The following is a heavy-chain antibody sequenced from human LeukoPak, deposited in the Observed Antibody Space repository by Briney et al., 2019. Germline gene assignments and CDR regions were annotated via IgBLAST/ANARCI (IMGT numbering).Heavy chain of an antibody. Sequence: SETLSLTCAVSGGSISSGGYSWSWIRQPPGKGLEWIGYIYHSGSTYYNPSLKSRVTISVDRSKNQFSLKLSSVTAADTAVYYCARVDHYGSGAIDYWGQGTLVTVSS. CDR3: ARVDHYGSGAIDY. V-gene: IGHV4-30-2*01. CDR1: GGSISSGGYS. J-gene: IGHJ4*02. D-gene: IGHD3-10*01. CDR2: IYHSGST.